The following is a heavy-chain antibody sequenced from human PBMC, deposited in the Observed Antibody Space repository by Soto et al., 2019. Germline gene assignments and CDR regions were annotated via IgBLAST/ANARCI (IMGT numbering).Heavy chain of an antibody. CDR1: GYTFTSYV. J-gene: IGHJ3*02. D-gene: IGHD2-2*01. Sequence: ASVKVSCKASGYTFTSYVISWVRQAPGQGLEWMGWISAYNGNTNYAQKLQGRVTMTTDTSTSTAYMELRSLRSDDTAVYYCAREGYCSSTSCYPAPNDAFDIWGQGTMVTVSS. CDR3: AREGYCSSTSCYPAPNDAFDI. V-gene: IGHV1-18*01. CDR2: ISAYNGNT.